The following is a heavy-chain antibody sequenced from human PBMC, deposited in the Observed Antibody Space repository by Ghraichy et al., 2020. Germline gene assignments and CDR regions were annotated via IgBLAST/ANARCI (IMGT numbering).Heavy chain of an antibody. CDR2: IYYSGST. V-gene: IGHV4-31*11. CDR3: ASDGYYYGSGSYYHAFDI. D-gene: IGHD3-10*01. J-gene: IGHJ3*02. CDR1: SGPINSSHYY. Sequence: SETLSLTCALSSGPINSSHYYLSCMRSPPGKRKEWIGYIYYSGSTYYNPSLKCRVTISVDTSKNHFSLKLSSVTAADTAVYYCASDGYYYGSGSYYHAFDICCYFIMVTVSS.